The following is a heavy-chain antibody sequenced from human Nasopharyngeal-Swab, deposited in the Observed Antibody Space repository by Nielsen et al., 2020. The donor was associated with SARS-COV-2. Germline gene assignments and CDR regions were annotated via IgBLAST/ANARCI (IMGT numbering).Heavy chain of an antibody. J-gene: IGHJ3*01. V-gene: IGHV3-23*03. CDR3: AKDDFCPACAFDV. CDR1: GFDFWKYA. D-gene: IGHD2-21*02. CDR2: LGKNDGSLT. Sequence: GGSLSLSFAASGFDFWKYAMSWVRQPPGKGLEGVPILGKNDGSLTFYADSVKGRFTISRDTSKNTVSLQMNSLRAEDTAVYYCAKDDFCPACAFDVWGQGTIVTVSS.